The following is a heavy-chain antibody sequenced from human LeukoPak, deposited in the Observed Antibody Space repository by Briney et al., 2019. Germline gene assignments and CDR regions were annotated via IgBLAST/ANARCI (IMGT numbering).Heavy chain of an antibody. V-gene: IGHV3-30*03. CDR3: ASIVLLWFGESLIAAGNVDIDV. CDR2: ISHDGIKK. J-gene: IGHJ6*03. CDR1: GFTFSKYD. Sequence: GGSLRLSCSVSGFTFSKYDTHWVRQAQGKGLEWLAVISHDGIKKRYGDSEKGRFSVSRDNSKNTLYLQMNSLRAEETAVYYCASIVLLWFGESLIAAGNVDIDVWGKGTTVTVSS. D-gene: IGHD3-10*01.